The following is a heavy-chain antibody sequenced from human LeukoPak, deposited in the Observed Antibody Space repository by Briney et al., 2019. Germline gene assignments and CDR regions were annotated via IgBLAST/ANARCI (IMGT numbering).Heavy chain of an antibody. Sequence: PGGSLTLSCAASGFTFSSYAMSWVRQAPGKGLEWVSAISGSGGRTYYADSVKGRFTISRDNSKNTLYLQMNSLRAEDTAVYYCAKDELSYCGGDCYIPNWFDPWGQGTLVTVSS. CDR2: ISGSGGRT. D-gene: IGHD2-21*02. CDR3: AKDELSYCGGDCYIPNWFDP. V-gene: IGHV3-23*01. CDR1: GFTFSSYA. J-gene: IGHJ5*02.